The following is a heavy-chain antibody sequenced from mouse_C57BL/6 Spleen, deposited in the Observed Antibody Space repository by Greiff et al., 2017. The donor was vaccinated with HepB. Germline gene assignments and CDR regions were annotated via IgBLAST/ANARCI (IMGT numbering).Heavy chain of an antibody. D-gene: IGHD1-3*01. CDR3: ARYKGDAMDY. Sequence: VQLKESGPELVKPGASVKISCKASGYAFSSSWMNWVKQRPGKGLEWIGRIYPGDGDTNYNGKFKGKATLTADKSSSTAYMQLSSLTSEDSAVYFCARYKGDAMDYWGQGTSVTVSS. V-gene: IGHV1-82*01. J-gene: IGHJ4*01. CDR1: GYAFSSSW. CDR2: IYPGDGDT.